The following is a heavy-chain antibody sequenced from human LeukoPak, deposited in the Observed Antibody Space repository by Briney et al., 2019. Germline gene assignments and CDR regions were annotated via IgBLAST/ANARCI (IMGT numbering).Heavy chain of an antibody. CDR3: ARGGYYGSGNDFRFDP. CDR1: GGSISSSSYY. V-gene: IGHV4-61*01. D-gene: IGHD3-10*01. J-gene: IGHJ5*02. Sequence: SETLSLTCTVSGGSISSSSYYWSWIRQPPGKGLEWIGYIYYSGSTNYKPSLKSRVTISVDTSKNQFSLKLSSVTAADTAVYYCARGGYYGSGNDFRFDPWGQGTLVTVSS. CDR2: IYYSGST.